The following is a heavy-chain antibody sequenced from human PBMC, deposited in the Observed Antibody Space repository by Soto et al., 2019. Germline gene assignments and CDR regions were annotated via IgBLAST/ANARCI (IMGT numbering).Heavy chain of an antibody. D-gene: IGHD3-22*01. V-gene: IGHV4-59*01. CDR1: GGSISSYY. Sequence: TLSLTCTVSGGSISSYYWSWIRQPPGKGLEWIGYIYYSGSTNYNPSLKSRVTISVDTSKNQFSLKLSSVTAADTAVYYCARVNYYDSRNNWFDPWGQGTLVTVSS. CDR3: ARVNYYDSRNNWFDP. CDR2: IYYSGST. J-gene: IGHJ5*02.